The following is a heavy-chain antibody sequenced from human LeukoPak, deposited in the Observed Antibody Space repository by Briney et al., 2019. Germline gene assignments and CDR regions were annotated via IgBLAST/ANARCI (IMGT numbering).Heavy chain of an antibody. CDR1: GYSFTSYW. Sequence: GESLKISFKGSGYSFTSYWIGWVRQIPGKGLEWRGIISPGYSDTRYSPSFQGQVTISADKSISTAYLQWSSLKASDTAMYYCARLFGSGYFYIDYWGQGTLVTVSS. J-gene: IGHJ4*02. D-gene: IGHD3-22*01. V-gene: IGHV5-51*01. CDR3: ARLFGSGYFYIDY. CDR2: ISPGYSDT.